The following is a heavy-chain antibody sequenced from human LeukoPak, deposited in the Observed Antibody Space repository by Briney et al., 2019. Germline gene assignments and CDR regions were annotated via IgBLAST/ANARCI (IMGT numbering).Heavy chain of an antibody. Sequence: SGGSLRLSCAASGFTFSSYSMNWVPQAPGKGLEWVSSIISSSTYTYYTDPVKGRFTISRDNAKNSLYLQMNSLRAEDTAVYYCARGDRGAQSPIDYWGEGTLVTVSS. CDR1: GFTFSSYS. CDR3: ARGDRGAQSPIDY. CDR2: IISSSTYT. V-gene: IGHV3-21*01. D-gene: IGHD3-10*01. J-gene: IGHJ4*02.